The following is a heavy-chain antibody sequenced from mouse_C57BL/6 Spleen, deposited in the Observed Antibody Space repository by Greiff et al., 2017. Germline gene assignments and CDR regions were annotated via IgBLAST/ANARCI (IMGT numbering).Heavy chain of an antibody. Sequence: VQLQQPGAELVKPGASVKLSCKASGYTFTSYWMHWVKQRPGQGLEWIGMIHPNSGSTNYNEKFKSKATLTVDKSSSTAYMQLSSLTSEESAVYYCASYGYYAMDYWGQGTSVTVSS. CDR1: GYTFTSYW. J-gene: IGHJ4*01. CDR3: ASYGYYAMDY. V-gene: IGHV1-64*01. CDR2: IHPNSGST. D-gene: IGHD1-1*02.